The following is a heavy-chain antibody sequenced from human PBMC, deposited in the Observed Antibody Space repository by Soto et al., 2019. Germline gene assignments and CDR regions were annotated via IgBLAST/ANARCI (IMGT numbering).Heavy chain of an antibody. CDR2: IWYDGSNK. J-gene: IGHJ4*02. V-gene: IGHV3-33*01. CDR3: ARVQNGNYVPDY. CDR1: GFTFSSYG. D-gene: IGHD1-7*01. Sequence: QVQLVESGGGVVQPGRSLRLSCAASGFTFSSYGMHWVRQAPGKGLEWVAVIWYDGSNKYYADSVKGRFTISRDNSKNTLYLQMNSLRAEDTAVYYCARVQNGNYVPDYWGQGTLVTVSS.